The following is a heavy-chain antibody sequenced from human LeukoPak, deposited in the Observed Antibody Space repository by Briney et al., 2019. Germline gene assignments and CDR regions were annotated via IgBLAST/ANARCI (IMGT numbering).Heavy chain of an antibody. D-gene: IGHD1-1*01. CDR1: GFTFSSYT. CDR2: ISGSNSYI. Sequence: GSLRLSCAASGFTFSSYTMHWIRQAPGKGLEWVSSISGSNSYIFYADSVKGRFTVSRDNAKDSLYLQMNSLRAEDTAVYYCARALTTLAYEGYWGQGTLVTVSS. V-gene: IGHV3-21*01. CDR3: ARALTTLAYEGY. J-gene: IGHJ4*02.